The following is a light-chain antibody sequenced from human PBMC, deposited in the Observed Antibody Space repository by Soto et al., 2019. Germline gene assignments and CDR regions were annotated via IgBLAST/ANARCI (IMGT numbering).Light chain of an antibody. V-gene: IGKV3-20*01. J-gene: IGKJ1*01. CDR3: QQYGTSPQT. Sequence: TRAPGTLSLAPGERATLSCRAIQSVSSSSLAWYQQKPGRAPGLLIYATSTRASGVPDRFSGSGYGTEFNLTISRLETEDSAVYYCQQYGTSPQTFGQGTKVDIK. CDR1: QSVSSSS. CDR2: ATS.